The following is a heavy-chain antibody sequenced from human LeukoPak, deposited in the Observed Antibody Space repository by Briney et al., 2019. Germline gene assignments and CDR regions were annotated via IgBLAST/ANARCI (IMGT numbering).Heavy chain of an antibody. D-gene: IGHD3-10*01. CDR2: IRYDGSNK. Sequence: PGGSLRLSCAASGFTFSSYGMHWVHQAPGKGLEWVAFIRYDGSNKCYADSVKGRFTISRDNSKNTLYLQMNSLRAEDTAVYYCAIRSLLDAFDIWGQGTMVTVSS. J-gene: IGHJ3*02. V-gene: IGHV3-30*02. CDR3: AIRSLLDAFDI. CDR1: GFTFSSYG.